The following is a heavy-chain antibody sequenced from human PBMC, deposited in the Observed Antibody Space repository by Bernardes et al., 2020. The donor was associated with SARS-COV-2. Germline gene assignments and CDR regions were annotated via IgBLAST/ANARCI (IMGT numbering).Heavy chain of an antibody. J-gene: IGHJ4*02. CDR2: ISSSGRTL. Sequence: GGSLRLSCAASGFTFSDYYMSWIRQAPGKGLAWVSYISSSGRTLYYADSVKGRFTISRDNAKNSLYLQMNSLRAEDTAVYYCARADFWSGYYLDYWGQGTLVTVSS. CDR3: ARADFWSGYYLDY. CDR1: GFTFSDYY. V-gene: IGHV3-11*01. D-gene: IGHD3-3*01.